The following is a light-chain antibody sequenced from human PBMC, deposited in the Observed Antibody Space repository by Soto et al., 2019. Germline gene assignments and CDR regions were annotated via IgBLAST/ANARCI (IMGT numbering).Light chain of an antibody. V-gene: IGKV3-15*01. CDR3: QQYSNWPLT. CDR1: QSVSSH. CDR2: GGS. Sequence: TWYPGTLSLSPAERAPLSCRASQSVSSHLAWFQQKPGQAPRLLMYGGSTRATGMPARFSGSGSGTEFTLIISSLQSEDFAVYYCQQYSNWPLTFGGGTKVDIK. J-gene: IGKJ4*01.